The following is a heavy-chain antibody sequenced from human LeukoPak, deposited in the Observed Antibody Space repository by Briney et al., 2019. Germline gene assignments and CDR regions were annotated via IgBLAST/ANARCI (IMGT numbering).Heavy chain of an antibody. D-gene: IGHD1-26*01. CDR1: GYTFSGYY. CDR2: INSNSGAR. Sequence: GASVKVSCKASGYTFSGYYMHWVRQAPGQGLESMGWINSNSGARNYAPNFQGRVTFSRDNAISTAYMELSNLRSDDTATYFCARGRGGATTGFDHWGQGTLVTVAS. J-gene: IGHJ4*02. V-gene: IGHV1-2*02. CDR3: ARGRGGATTGFDH.